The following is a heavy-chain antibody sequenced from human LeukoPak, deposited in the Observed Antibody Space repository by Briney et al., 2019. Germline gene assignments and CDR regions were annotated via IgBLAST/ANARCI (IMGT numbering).Heavy chain of an antibody. CDR3: ARELSGSYGLDY. V-gene: IGHV3-74*01. D-gene: IGHD1-26*01. J-gene: IGHJ4*02. CDR1: GFTFSSYW. CDR2: INSDGSTP. Sequence: GGSLRLSCAASGFTFSSYWMLWVRQVPGKGLVWVSRINSDGSTPRYADSVKGRFTISRDNAKNTLYLQMNSLRAEDTGVYFCARELSGSYGLDYWGQGTLVTVSS.